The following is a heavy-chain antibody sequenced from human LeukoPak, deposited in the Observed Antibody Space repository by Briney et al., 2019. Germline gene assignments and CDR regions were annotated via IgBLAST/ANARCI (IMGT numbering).Heavy chain of an antibody. Sequence: GGSLRLSCAASGFTFSNYGMHWVRQAPGKGLEWVAFIRYDGSNKYYADSVKGRLTISRDNSKNTLYLQMNSLRAEDTAVYYCAKGIHYYDSSGYYYWGQGALVTVSS. CDR3: AKGIHYYDSSGYYY. CDR2: IRYDGSNK. V-gene: IGHV3-30*02. CDR1: GFTFSNYG. D-gene: IGHD3-22*01. J-gene: IGHJ4*02.